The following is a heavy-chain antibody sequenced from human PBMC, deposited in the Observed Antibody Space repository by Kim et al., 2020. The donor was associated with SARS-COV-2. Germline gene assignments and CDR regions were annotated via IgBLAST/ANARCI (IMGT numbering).Heavy chain of an antibody. CDR3: VRESMLATWGFDY. CDR1: GFTASSDC. D-gene: IGHD3-16*01. V-gene: IGHV3-66*01. Sequence: GSLRLSCAASGFTASSDCMNWVRQAPGKGLEWVSLIYFDGSTYYADSVRGRFTLSRDNYDNTLYLQMNNLRGDDLALYYCVRESMLATWGFDYWGQGTLVTVSS. J-gene: IGHJ4*02. CDR2: IYFDGST.